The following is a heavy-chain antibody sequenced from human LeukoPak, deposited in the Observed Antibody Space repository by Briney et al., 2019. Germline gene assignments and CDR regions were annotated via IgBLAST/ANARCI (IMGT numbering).Heavy chain of an antibody. J-gene: IGHJ6*03. Sequence: GGSLRLSCAASGFTFSSYAMSWVRQAPGKGLEWVSAISGSGGSTYYADSVKGRFTISRDNSKNTLYLQMNSLRAEDTAVYYCAKTSSPYYYYYMDVWGKGSTVTVSS. V-gene: IGHV3-23*01. CDR1: GFTFSSYA. CDR2: ISGSGGST. CDR3: AKTSSPYYYYYMDV.